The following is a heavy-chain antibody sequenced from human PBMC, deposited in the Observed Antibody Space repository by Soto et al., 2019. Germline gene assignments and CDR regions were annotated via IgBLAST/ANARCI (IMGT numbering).Heavy chain of an antibody. J-gene: IGHJ5*02. CDR1: GYTFSDYY. Sequence: QVQLVQSGAEVKKPGASVYVSCKASGYTFSDYYVHWVRQAPGQGLEWMGWINPNVGDTNYARKFQGRVTMTRDTSISTVYMKLTRLSPDDTAIFYCARGGREVPRIPYDTWGQGTRVTVSS. CDR2: INPNVGDT. V-gene: IGHV1-2*02. D-gene: IGHD3-16*01. CDR3: ARGGREVPRIPYDT.